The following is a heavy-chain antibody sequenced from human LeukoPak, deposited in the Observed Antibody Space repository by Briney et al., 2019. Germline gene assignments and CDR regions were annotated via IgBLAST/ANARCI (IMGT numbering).Heavy chain of an antibody. CDR2: INNDDVYT. D-gene: IGHD6-13*01. J-gene: IGHJ5*02. CDR1: GFTFSDYY. V-gene: IGHV3-11*03. Sequence: GGSLRLSCAASGFTFSDYYMSWIRQAPGKGLEWISYINNDDVYTNYADSVKSRFTISRDNAKNSLYLQMNSLRADDTAVYYCASGTAAAPLDHWGQGTLVTVSS. CDR3: ASGTAAAPLDH.